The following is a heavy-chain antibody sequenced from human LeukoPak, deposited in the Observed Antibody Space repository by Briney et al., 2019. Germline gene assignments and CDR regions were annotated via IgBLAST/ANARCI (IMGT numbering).Heavy chain of an antibody. CDR2: INHSGST. J-gene: IGHJ4*02. Sequence: KASETLSLTCAVYGGSFSGYYWSWIRQPPGKGLEWIGEINHSGSTNYNPSLKSRVTISVDTSKNQFSLKLSSVTAADTAVYYCARDMKIWGQGTLVTVSS. CDR1: GGSFSGYY. V-gene: IGHV4-34*01. CDR3: ARDMKI.